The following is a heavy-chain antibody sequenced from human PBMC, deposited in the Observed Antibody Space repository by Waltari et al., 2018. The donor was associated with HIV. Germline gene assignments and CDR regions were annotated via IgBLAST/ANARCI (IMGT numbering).Heavy chain of an antibody. CDR2: IKEDGSGK. CDR3: ARDSEQLVPRS. Sequence: EVQLVESGGGLVQPGGSLRLSWAASGFTFSSYWMSWVRQAPGKWVGGVANIKEDGSGKYDVDAVKGRFTISRDNAKNSLYLQMNSLRAEDTAVYYCARDSEQLVPRSWGQGTLVTVSS. V-gene: IGHV3-7*01. CDR1: GFTFSSYW. J-gene: IGHJ5*02. D-gene: IGHD6-6*01.